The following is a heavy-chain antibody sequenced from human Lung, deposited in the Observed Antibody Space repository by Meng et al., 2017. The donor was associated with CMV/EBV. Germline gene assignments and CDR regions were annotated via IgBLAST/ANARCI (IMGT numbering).Heavy chain of an antibody. Sequence: SXPXLAXPTQTLTLTCTFSWFSLSTSGMCVSWGRQPPGKDLEWLALINWDNDKYYSTSLKTRLTISKDNSKNQVVLTMTNMDPVDTPTYYCARTVGRELHFDYWGQGTLVXVSS. CDR2: INWDNDK. J-gene: IGHJ4*02. V-gene: IGHV2-70*20. CDR1: WFSLSTSGMC. D-gene: IGHD1-26*01. CDR3: ARTVGRELHFDY.